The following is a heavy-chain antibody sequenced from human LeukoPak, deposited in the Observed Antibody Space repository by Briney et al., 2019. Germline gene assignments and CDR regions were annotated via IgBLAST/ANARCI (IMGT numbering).Heavy chain of an antibody. CDR2: IYTSGST. Sequence: SETLSLTCTVSGGSISSGSYYWSWIRQPAGKGLEWIGRIYTSGSTNYNPSLKSRVTISVDTSKNLFSLKLSSVTAADTAVYYCARARGNSYGLDYWGQGTLVTVSS. V-gene: IGHV4-61*02. CDR3: ARARGNSYGLDY. D-gene: IGHD5-18*01. J-gene: IGHJ4*02. CDR1: GGSISSGSYY.